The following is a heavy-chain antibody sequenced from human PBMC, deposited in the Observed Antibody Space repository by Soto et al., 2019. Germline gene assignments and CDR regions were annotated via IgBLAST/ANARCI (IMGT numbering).Heavy chain of an antibody. CDR3: TTYSISHRLYAPTFDY. J-gene: IGHJ4*02. CDR1: GFTFSNAW. D-gene: IGHD6-13*01. CDR2: IKSKTDGGTT. V-gene: IGHV3-15*01. Sequence: EVQLVESGGGLVKPGGSLRLSCAASGFTFSNAWMSWVRQAPGKGLEWVGRIKSKTDGGTTDYAAPVKGRFTISRDDSKNTLDLRINSLKTEDKAVYYCTTYSISHRLYAPTFDYWGQGTLVTVSS.